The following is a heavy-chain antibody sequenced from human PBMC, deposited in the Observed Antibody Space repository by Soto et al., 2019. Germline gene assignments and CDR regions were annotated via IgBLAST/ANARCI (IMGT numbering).Heavy chain of an antibody. Sequence: PGGSLRLSCAASGFTVSSNYMSWVRQAPGKGLEWVSVIYSGGSTYYADSVKGRFTISRDNSKNTLYLQMNSLRAEDTAVYYCARDRATYYDILTGRQKPRMDVRRQGTTVTVSS. V-gene: IGHV3-53*01. CDR3: ARDRATYYDILTGRQKPRMDV. CDR2: IYSGGST. D-gene: IGHD3-9*01. CDR1: GFTVSSNY. J-gene: IGHJ6*02.